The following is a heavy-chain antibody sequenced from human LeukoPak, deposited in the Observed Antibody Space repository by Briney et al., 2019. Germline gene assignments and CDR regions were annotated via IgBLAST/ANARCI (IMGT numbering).Heavy chain of an antibody. CDR1: GYTFTSYA. V-gene: IGHV7-4-1*02. D-gene: IGHD5-24*01. CDR3: ARGQRDGYNYYFDY. Sequence: ASVKVSCKASGYTFTSYAMNWVRQAPGQGLEWMGWINTNTGNPTYAQGFTGRFVISLDTSVSTAYLQISSLKAEDTAVYYCARGQRDGYNYYFDYWGQGTLVTVSS. CDR2: INTNTGNP. J-gene: IGHJ4*02.